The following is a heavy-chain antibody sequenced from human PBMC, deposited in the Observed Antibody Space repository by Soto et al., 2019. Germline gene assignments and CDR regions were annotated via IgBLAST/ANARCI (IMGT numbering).Heavy chain of an antibody. CDR3: ASSIVVVPAVNGAFDY. D-gene: IGHD2-2*01. CDR1: GGSISSGGYY. J-gene: IGHJ4*02. CDR2: IYYSGST. Sequence: QVQLQESGPGLVKPSQTLSLTCTVSGGSISSGGYYWSWIRQHPGKGLEWIGYIYYSGSTYYNPSLKSRVTISVDTSKNQFSLKLSSVTAADTAVYYCASSIVVVPAVNGAFDYWGQGTLVTVSS. V-gene: IGHV4-31*03.